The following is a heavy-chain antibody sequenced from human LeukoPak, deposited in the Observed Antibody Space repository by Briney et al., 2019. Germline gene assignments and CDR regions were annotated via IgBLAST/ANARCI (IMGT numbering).Heavy chain of an antibody. D-gene: IGHD3-22*01. Sequence: SETLSLTCAVYGGSFSGYYWSWIRQPPGKGLEWSGEINHSGSTNYNPSLKSRVTISVDTSKNQFSLKLSSVTAADTAVYYCARGTMTGPYYFDYWGQGTLVTVSS. CDR2: INHSGST. J-gene: IGHJ4*02. V-gene: IGHV4-34*01. CDR3: ARGTMTGPYYFDY. CDR1: GGSFSGYY.